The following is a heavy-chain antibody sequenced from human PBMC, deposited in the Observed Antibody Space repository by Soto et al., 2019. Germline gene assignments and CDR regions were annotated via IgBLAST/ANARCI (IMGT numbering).Heavy chain of an antibody. Sequence: PSETLSLTCSVSGGSVSCGGYYWSWIRHLPGKGLEWIGYIYHTGITFYNPSLKSRVTILLDTSKSQFSLKLTSVTAADTAMYYCAGSPARSKFDYRGQGTLVTVSS. CDR1: GGSVSCGGYY. V-gene: IGHV4-31*03. J-gene: IGHJ4*02. CDR2: IYHTGIT. D-gene: IGHD1-26*01. CDR3: AGSPARSKFDY.